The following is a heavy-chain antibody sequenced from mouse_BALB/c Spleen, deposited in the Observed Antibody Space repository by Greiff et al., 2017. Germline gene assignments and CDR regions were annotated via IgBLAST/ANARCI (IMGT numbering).Heavy chain of an antibody. J-gene: IGHJ4*01. D-gene: IGHD2-3*01. CDR3: ARVRWLLPYYYAMDY. CDR1: GFSLTSYG. V-gene: IGHV2-9*02. Sequence: VKLMESGPGLVAPSQSLSITCTVSGFSLTSYGVHWVRQPPGKGLEWLGVIWAGGSTNYNSALMSRLSISKDNSKSQVFLKMNSLQTDDTAMYYCARVRWLLPYYYAMDYWGQGTSVTVSS. CDR2: IWAGGST.